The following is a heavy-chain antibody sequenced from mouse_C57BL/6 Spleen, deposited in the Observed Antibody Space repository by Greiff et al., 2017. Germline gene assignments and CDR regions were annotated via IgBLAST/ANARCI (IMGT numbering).Heavy chain of an antibody. D-gene: IGHD1-1*01. CDR3: ARSSPSWYFDV. V-gene: IGHV5-15*01. J-gene: IGHJ1*03. CDR1: GFTFSDYG. Sequence: EVQLVESGGGLVQPGGSLKLSCAASGFTFSDYGMAWVRQAPRKGPEWVAFISNLAYSIYYADTVTGRFTISRENAKNTLYLEMSSLRSEDTAMYYCARSSPSWYFDVWGTGTTVTVSS. CDR2: ISNLAYSI.